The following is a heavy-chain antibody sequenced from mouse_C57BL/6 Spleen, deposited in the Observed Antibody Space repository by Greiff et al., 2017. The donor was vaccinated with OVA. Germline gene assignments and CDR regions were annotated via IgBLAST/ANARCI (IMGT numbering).Heavy chain of an antibody. CDR3: ARSDSSGFAY. CDR1: GYTFTSYW. Sequence: QVQLQQPGAELVMPGASVKLSCKASGYTFTSYWMHWVKQRPGQGLEWIGEIDPSDSYTNYNQKFKGKSTLTVDKSSSTAYMQLSSLTSEDSAVDYCARSDSSGFAYWGQGTLVTVSA. V-gene: IGHV1-69*01. CDR2: IDPSDSYT. J-gene: IGHJ3*01. D-gene: IGHD3-2*02.